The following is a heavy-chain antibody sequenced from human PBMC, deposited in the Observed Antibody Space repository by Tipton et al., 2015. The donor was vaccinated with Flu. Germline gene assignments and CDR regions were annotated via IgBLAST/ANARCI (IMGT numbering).Heavy chain of an antibody. CDR1: GGSISSGSYY. CDR2: IYTSGST. V-gene: IGHV4-61*02. J-gene: IGHJ4*02. CDR3: TRYYYDSSGYPQGAYFFDY. Sequence: TLSLTCTVSGGSISSGSYYWSWIRQPAGKGLEWIGRIYTSGSTNYNPTLKSRVTISVDTSKNQFSLKLSSVTAADTVVYYCTRYYYDSSGYPQGAYFFDYWSQGTLVTVSS. D-gene: IGHD3-22*01.